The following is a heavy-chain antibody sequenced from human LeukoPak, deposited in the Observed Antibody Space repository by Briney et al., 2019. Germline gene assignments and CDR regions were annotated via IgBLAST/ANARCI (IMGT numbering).Heavy chain of an antibody. D-gene: IGHD3-10*01. CDR1: GFTFSSYG. CDR2: IWYDGSNK. CDR3: AREDHLNPGSGSLGFDP. J-gene: IGHJ5*02. V-gene: IGHV3-33*01. Sequence: GRSLRLSCAASGFTFSSYGMHWVRQAPGKGLEWVAVIWYDGSNKYYADSVKGRFTISRDNSKNTLYLQMNSLRAEDTAVYYCAREDHLNPGSGSLGFDPWGQGTLVTVSS.